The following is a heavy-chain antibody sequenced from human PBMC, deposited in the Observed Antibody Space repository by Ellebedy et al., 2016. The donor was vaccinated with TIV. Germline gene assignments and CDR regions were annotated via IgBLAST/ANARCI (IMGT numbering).Heavy chain of an antibody. CDR2: IYSGVGA. D-gene: IGHD3-10*01. V-gene: IGHV3-66*01. CDR3: ARMKFGAFDY. J-gene: IGHJ4*02. CDR1: GFTVSNNY. Sequence: GESLKISCAASGFTVSNNYMTWVRQAPGKGLEGVSLIYSGVGAYYADSVKGRFTISRDNSKNTLYLQMNSLRAEDTAVYFCARMKFGAFDYWGQGTLVTVSS.